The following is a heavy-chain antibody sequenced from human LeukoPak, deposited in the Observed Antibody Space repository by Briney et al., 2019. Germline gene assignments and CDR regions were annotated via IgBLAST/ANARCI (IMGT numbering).Heavy chain of an antibody. Sequence: PGRSLRLSCAASGFTFSSYAMHWVRQAPGKGLEWVAVISYDGSNKYYADSVKGRFTISRDNSKNTLYLQMNSLRAEDTAVYYYARDVRPLLYLVWDDVGEIDYWGQGTLVTVSS. D-gene: IGHD2-2*02. J-gene: IGHJ4*02. CDR2: ISYDGSNK. CDR1: GFTFSSYA. CDR3: ARDVRPLLYLVWDDVGEIDY. V-gene: IGHV3-30*04.